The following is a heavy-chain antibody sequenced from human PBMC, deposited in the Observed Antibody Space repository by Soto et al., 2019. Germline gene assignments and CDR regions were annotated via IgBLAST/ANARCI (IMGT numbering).Heavy chain of an antibody. D-gene: IGHD3-3*01. V-gene: IGHV3-9*01. CDR2: ISWNSGSI. CDR3: AASITIFGVVPY. J-gene: IGHJ4*02. CDR1: GFTFDDYA. Sequence: GGSLRLSCAASGFTFDDYAMHWVRQAPGKGLEWVSGISWNSGSIGYADSVEGRFTISRDNAKNSLYLQMNSLRAEDTALYYCAASITIFGVVPYWGQGTLVTVSS.